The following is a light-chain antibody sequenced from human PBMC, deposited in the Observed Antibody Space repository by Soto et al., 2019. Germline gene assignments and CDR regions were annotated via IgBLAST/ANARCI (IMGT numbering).Light chain of an antibody. V-gene: IGKV3D-20*02. CDR3: QQRSNWPIT. J-gene: IGKJ5*01. Sequence: EIVMTQSPATLSVSPGGRATLSCRASQSVSSSYLAWYQQKPGQAPRLLIYDASNRATGIPARFSGSGSGTDFTLTISSLEPEDFAVYYCQQRSNWPITFGQGTRLEIK. CDR2: DAS. CDR1: QSVSSSY.